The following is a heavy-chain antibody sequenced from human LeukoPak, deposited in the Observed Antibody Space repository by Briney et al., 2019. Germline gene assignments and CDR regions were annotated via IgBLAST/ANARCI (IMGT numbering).Heavy chain of an antibody. J-gene: IGHJ4*02. CDR1: GFTFSSYS. CDR2: ISSSSSYI. CDR3: ARDGLVWFGELYYFDY. D-gene: IGHD3-10*01. V-gene: IGHV3-21*01. Sequence: GGSLRLSCAASGFTFSSYSMIWVRQAPGKGLEWVSSISSSSSYIYYADTVKGRFTISRDNAKNSLYLQMNSLRAEDTAVYYCARDGLVWFGELYYFDYWGQGTLVTVSS.